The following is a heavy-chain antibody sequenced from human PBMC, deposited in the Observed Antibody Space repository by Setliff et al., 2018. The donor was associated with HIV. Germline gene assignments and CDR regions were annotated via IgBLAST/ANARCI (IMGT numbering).Heavy chain of an antibody. V-gene: IGHV4-38-2*02. CDR3: ARGRFHRLHRPYSGSGSLGIQYFDY. CDR2: INHSGST. D-gene: IGHD3-10*01. CDR1: GSSISSNYY. J-gene: IGHJ4*02. Sequence: PSETLSLTCTVSGSSISSNYYWAWIRQAPGKGLEWIGGINHSGSTNYNPSLKSRVTISVDTSKSQFSLRLNSVTATDTALYYCARGRFHRLHRPYSGSGSLGIQYFDYWGQGTLVTVSS.